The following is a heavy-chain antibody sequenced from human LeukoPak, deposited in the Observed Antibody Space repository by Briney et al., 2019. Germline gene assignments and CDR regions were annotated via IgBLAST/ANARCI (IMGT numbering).Heavy chain of an antibody. Sequence: SETLSLTCAVYGGSLNGHYWSWIRQPPGKGLEWIGESGHRGGTKFNPSLKSRVTISADTSKNQFSLKLSSVTAADTAVYYCARARPGSGVFDPWGQGTLVTVSS. V-gene: IGHV4-34*01. CDR3: ARARPGSGVFDP. J-gene: IGHJ5*02. CDR1: GGSLNGHY. D-gene: IGHD3-10*01. CDR2: SGHRGGT.